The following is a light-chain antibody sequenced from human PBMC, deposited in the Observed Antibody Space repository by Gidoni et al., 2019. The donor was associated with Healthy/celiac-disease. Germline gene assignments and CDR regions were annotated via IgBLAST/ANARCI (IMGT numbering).Light chain of an antibody. Sequence: EIVLTQSPATLSLSPGERATLSCRASQSVSSYLAWYQQKPGQAPRLLIYDASNKATDIPARFSGGGSETAFTLPISSLEPRDFAVYYCQQHSNRPYPFGEGTKLEIK. CDR2: DAS. J-gene: IGKJ2*01. V-gene: IGKV3-11*01. CDR3: QQHSNRPYP. CDR1: QSVSSY.